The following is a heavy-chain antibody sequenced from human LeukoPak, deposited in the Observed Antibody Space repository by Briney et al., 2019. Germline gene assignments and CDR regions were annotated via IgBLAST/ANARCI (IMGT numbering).Heavy chain of an antibody. CDR2: ISSSGSTM. J-gene: IGHJ4*02. CDR3: AIDPVESSYDY. D-gene: IGHD3-10*01. CDR1: GFTFSDYY. Sequence: GGSLRLSCAASGFTFSDYYMSWIRQAPGKGLEWVSYISSSGSTMYHADSVKGRFIISRDNAKNSLYLQMNSLRAEDTAVYYCAIDPVESSYDYWDQGTLVTVSS. V-gene: IGHV3-11*04.